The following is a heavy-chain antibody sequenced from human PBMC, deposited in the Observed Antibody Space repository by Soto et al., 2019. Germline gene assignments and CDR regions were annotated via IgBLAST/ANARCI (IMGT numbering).Heavy chain of an antibody. J-gene: IGHJ5*02. V-gene: IGHV1-69*13. Sequence: SVKVSCKASGGTFSSYGISWVRQAPGQGLEWVGGIIPIFGTAKYAQKFQGRVTITADESTSTAYMELTSLRSEDSAVYYCARDRAEGCSTTSCYASGLVWFDPWGQGTLVTVSS. CDR1: GGTFSSYG. D-gene: IGHD2-2*01. CDR2: IIPIFGTA. CDR3: ARDRAEGCSTTSCYASGLVWFDP.